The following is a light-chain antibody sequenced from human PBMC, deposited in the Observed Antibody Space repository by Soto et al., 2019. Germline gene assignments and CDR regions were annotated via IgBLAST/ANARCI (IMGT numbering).Light chain of an antibody. Sequence: QPVLTQSPSASASLGASVKLTCTLSSGHISYAIAWHQQQPEKGPRFLMKLNSDGSHSKGDGISDRFSGSSSGAERYLTISSLQSEDEADYYCQTWGADSVIFGGGTKLTVL. V-gene: IGLV4-69*01. CDR2: LNSDGSH. CDR3: QTWGADSVI. J-gene: IGLJ2*01. CDR1: SGHISYA.